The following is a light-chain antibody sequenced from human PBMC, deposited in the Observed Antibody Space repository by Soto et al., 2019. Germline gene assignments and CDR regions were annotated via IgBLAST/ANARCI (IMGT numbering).Light chain of an antibody. J-gene: IGLJ1*01. CDR2: EAT. CDR3: CSYAGSSTFYV. Sequence: QSVLTQPASVSGSPGQSITISCTGTSSDVGSYNLVSWYQQHPGKAPKLMIYEATKRPSGVSGRFSGSKSGNTASLTISWLQAEDEADYYCCSYAGSSTFYVFGTGTKVTVL. CDR1: SSDVGSYNL. V-gene: IGLV2-23*01.